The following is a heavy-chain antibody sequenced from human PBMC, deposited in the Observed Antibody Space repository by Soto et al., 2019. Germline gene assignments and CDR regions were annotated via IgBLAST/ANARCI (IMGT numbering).Heavy chain of an antibody. J-gene: IGHJ6*02. CDR2: ISSSSSTI. V-gene: IGHV3-48*02. CDR1: GFTFSSYG. Sequence: LRLSCAASGFTFSSYGMHWVRQAPGKGLEWVSYISSSSSTIYYADSVKGRFTISRDNAKNSLYLQMNSLRDEDTAVYYCARGQEWLSLYPYYYYGMDVWGQGTTVTVSS. D-gene: IGHD3-3*01. CDR3: ARGQEWLSLYPYYYYGMDV.